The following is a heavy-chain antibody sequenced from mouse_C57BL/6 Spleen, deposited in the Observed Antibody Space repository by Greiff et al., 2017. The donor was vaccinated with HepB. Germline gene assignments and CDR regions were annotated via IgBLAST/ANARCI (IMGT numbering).Heavy chain of an antibody. CDR1: GYTFTEYT. V-gene: IGHV1-62-2*01. D-gene: IGHD4-1*01. CDR2: FYPGSGSI. J-gene: IGHJ4*01. CDR3: ARLLNWDGAMDY. Sequence: VHLVESGAELVKPGASVKLSCKASGYTFTEYTIHWVKQRSGQGLEWIGWFYPGSGSIKYNEKFKDKATLTADKSSSTVYMELSRLTSEDSAVYFCARLLNWDGAMDYWGQGTSVTVSS.